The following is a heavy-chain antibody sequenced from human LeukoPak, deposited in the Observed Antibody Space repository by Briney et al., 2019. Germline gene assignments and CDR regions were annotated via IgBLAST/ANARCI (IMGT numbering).Heavy chain of an antibody. CDR2: INHSGST. V-gene: IGHV4-34*01. CDR3: ARDRYGDYGFDL. J-gene: IGHJ2*01. D-gene: IGHD4-17*01. Sequence: SETLSLTCAVYGGSFSGYYWSWIRQPPGKGLEWIGEINHSGSTNYNPSLKSRVTISVDTSKNQFSLKLSSVTAADTAVYYCARDRYGDYGFDLWGRGTLVTVSS. CDR1: GGSFSGYY.